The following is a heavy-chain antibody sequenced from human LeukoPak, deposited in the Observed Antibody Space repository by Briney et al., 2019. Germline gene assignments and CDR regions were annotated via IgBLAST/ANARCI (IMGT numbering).Heavy chain of an antibody. Sequence: ASVKVSCKASGYTFTSYGISWVRQAPGQGLEWMGWISAYNGNTNYAQKLQGRVTMTTDTSTSTAYMELRSLRSDDTAVYYCARRSHIVVVVAASAPNPINYYYYMDVWGKGTTVTISS. CDR2: ISAYNGNT. V-gene: IGHV1-18*01. CDR3: ARRSHIVVVVAASAPNPINYYYYMDV. J-gene: IGHJ6*03. D-gene: IGHD2-15*01. CDR1: GYTFTSYG.